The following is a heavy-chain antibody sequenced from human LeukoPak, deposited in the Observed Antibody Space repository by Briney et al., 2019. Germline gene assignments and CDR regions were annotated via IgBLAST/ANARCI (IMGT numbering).Heavy chain of an antibody. Sequence: SETLSLTCTVSGGSISSSGYYWGWIRQPPGKGLEWIGSIYYSGSTYYNPSLKSRVTISVDTSKNQFSLKLSSVTAADTAVYYCASFYCSGGSCYQYYYYYYMDVWGKGTTVTISS. CDR3: ASFYCSGGSCYQYYYYYYMDV. D-gene: IGHD2-15*01. CDR2: IYYSGST. V-gene: IGHV4-39*01. CDR1: GGSISSSGYY. J-gene: IGHJ6*03.